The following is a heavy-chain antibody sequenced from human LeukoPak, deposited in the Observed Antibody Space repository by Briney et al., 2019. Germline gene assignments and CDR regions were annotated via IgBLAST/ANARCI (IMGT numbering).Heavy chain of an antibody. D-gene: IGHD3-9*01. CDR2: IFSRSESI. J-gene: IGHJ4*02. CDR3: ARDSDYDILTGYSHLFDY. CDR1: GFTFGAYT. Sequence: PGGSLRLSCAASGFTFGAYTINWVRQAPGKGLEWVSCIFSRSESILYADSVKGRFTISRDNSKNTLYLQMTSLRAEDTAVYYCARDSDYDILTGYSHLFDYWGQGTLVTVSS. V-gene: IGHV3-21*01.